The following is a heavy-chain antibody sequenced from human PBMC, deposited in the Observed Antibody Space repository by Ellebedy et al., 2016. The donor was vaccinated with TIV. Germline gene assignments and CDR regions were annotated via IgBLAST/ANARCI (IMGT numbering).Heavy chain of an antibody. CDR3: VRACPTTYYDSSGYYIDY. CDR1: GYTFTSYA. Sequence: ASVKVSCXASGYTFTSYAMHWVRQAPGQRLEWMGWINAGNGNTKYSQKFQGRVTITRDTSASTAYMELGRLRSDDTAVYYCVRACPTTYYDSSGYYIDYWGQGTPVTVSS. D-gene: IGHD3-22*01. CDR2: INAGNGNT. J-gene: IGHJ4*02. V-gene: IGHV1-3*01.